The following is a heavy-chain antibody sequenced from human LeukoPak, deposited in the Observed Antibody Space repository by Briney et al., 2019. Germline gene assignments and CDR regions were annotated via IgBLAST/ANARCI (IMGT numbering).Heavy chain of an antibody. CDR1: GGSIRSYY. J-gene: IGHJ3*02. CDR3: AGECEYCSGGSCAEDAFDN. D-gene: IGHD2-15*01. V-gene: IGHV4-4*07. CDR2: SYTSWCT. Sequence: SLTVSLTCIGCGGSIRSYYWRGIRQPAGKGLEGIGRSYTSWCTNYNPSLTSRFTMSVDTSENQFSLKLSSLTAGGTAGYYFAGECEYCSGGSCAEDAFDNWGQGTMVTVSS.